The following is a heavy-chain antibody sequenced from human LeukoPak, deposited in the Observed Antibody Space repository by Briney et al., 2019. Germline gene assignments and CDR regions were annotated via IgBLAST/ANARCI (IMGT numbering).Heavy chain of an antibody. Sequence: GGSLRLSCGASGFTLSSYSINWVRQAPGKGLEWISYISSSSSTIYYADSVKGRFTISRDNAKNSLYLQMNSLRAEDTAVYYCARVDSNYYDSSGYSDYWGQGTLVTVSS. D-gene: IGHD3-22*01. J-gene: IGHJ4*02. V-gene: IGHV3-48*01. CDR3: ARVDSNYYDSSGYSDY. CDR2: ISSSSSTI. CDR1: GFTLSSYS.